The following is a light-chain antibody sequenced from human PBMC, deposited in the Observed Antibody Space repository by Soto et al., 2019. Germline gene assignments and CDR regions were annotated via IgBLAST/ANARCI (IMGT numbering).Light chain of an antibody. V-gene: IGKV3-15*01. J-gene: IGKJ1*01. CDR3: QQYNNWPRT. CDR1: QSIRNN. CDR2: GAS. Sequence: DIVMTQSPGTLSVSPGERATLSCRASQSIRNNLAWYQHKPGQAPRLLIYGASTGDTGVPARFSGSGSGTELTLTISSVQSDDFAAYYCQQYNNWPRTFGPGTKVDIK.